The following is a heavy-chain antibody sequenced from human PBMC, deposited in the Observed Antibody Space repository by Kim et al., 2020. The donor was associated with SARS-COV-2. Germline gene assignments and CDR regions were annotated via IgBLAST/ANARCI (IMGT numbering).Heavy chain of an antibody. J-gene: IGHJ4*02. CDR3: ARDQISGSSQSDY. D-gene: IGHD1-26*01. V-gene: IGHV3-11*05. Sequence: YADSVKGRFTISRDNAKNSLYLQMNSLRAEDTAVYYCARDQISGSSQSDYWGQGTLVTVSS.